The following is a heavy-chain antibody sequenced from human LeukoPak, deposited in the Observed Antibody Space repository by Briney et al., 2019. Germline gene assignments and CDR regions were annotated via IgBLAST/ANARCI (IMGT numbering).Heavy chain of an antibody. V-gene: IGHV6-1*01. CDR2: TYYRSKWYN. CDR1: GDSVSSNNAA. Sequence: SQTLSLTCGISGDSVSSNNAAWNWIRQSPSRGPEWLGRTYYRSKWYNDYAVSMKGRITINPDTSKNQFSLQLNSVTPEDTAVYYCARSADWDFDYWGRGTLVTVSS. CDR3: ARSADWDFDY. D-gene: IGHD3/OR15-3a*01. J-gene: IGHJ4*02.